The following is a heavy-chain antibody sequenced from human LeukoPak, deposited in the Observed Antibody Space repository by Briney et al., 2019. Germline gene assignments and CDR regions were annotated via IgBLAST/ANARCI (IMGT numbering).Heavy chain of an antibody. Sequence: ASVKVSCKVSGYTLTELSMHWVRQAPGKGLEWMGGFDPEDGETIYAQKFQGRGTITADKSTSTAYMELRSLRSEDTAVYYCAMSTVTNAFDIWGQGTMVTVSS. CDR1: GYTLTELS. CDR2: FDPEDGET. CDR3: AMSTVTNAFDI. J-gene: IGHJ3*02. V-gene: IGHV1-24*01. D-gene: IGHD4-17*01.